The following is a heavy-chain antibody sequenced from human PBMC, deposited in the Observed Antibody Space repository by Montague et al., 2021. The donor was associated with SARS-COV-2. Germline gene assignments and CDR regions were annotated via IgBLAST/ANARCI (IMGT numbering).Heavy chain of an antibody. J-gene: IGHJ6*02. Sequence: SETLSLTCTVSGGSISSSSYYWGWIRQPPGRGLEWIGSIYYSGSTYYNPSLKSRVTISVDTSKNQFSLKLSSVTAADTAVYYCARDQWYNWYYYYYYGMDVWGQGTTVTVSS. CDR1: GGSISSSSYY. CDR3: ARDQWYNWYYYYYYGMDV. CDR2: IYYSGST. V-gene: IGHV4-39*07. D-gene: IGHD1-20*01.